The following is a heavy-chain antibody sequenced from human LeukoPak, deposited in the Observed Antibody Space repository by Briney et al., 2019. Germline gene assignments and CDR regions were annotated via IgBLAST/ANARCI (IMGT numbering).Heavy chain of an antibody. CDR2: ISGSGGST. V-gene: IGHV3-23*01. CDR1: GFTFSSYA. J-gene: IGHJ4*02. CDR3: VKDYPEGRIVVVPAAIQVTDY. Sequence: GGSLRLSCAASGFTFSSYAMSWVRQAPGKGLEWVSAISGSGGSTHYADSVKGRFTISRDNSKNTLYLQMNSLRAEDTAVYYCVKDYPEGRIVVVPAAIQVTDYWGQGTLVTVSS. D-gene: IGHD2-2*01.